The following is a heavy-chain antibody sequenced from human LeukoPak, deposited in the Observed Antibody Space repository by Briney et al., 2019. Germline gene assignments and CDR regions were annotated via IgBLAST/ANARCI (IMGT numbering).Heavy chain of an antibody. CDR1: GGSFSGYY. CDR3: ANYGDRGFDY. D-gene: IGHD4-17*01. V-gene: IGHV4-34*01. Sequence: SETLSLTCAVYGGSFSGYYWSWIRQPPGKGLEWIGEINHSGSTNYNPSLKSRVTISVDTSKNQFSLKLSSVTAADTAVYYCANYGDRGFDYWGQGTLVTVSS. CDR2: INHSGST. J-gene: IGHJ4*02.